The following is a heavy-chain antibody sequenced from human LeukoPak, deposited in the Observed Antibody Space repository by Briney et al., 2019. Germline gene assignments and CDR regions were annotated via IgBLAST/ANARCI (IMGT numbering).Heavy chain of an antibody. CDR2: IIPIFGTA. CDR3: ARGYSYGPTRNPFDY. J-gene: IGHJ4*02. Sequence: SVKVSCKASGGTFSSYATSWVRQAPGQGLDWMGGIIPIFGTANYAQKFQRRVTITADKSTSTAYMELSSLRSEDTAVYYCARGYSYGPTRNPFDYWGQGTLVTVSS. D-gene: IGHD5-18*01. V-gene: IGHV1-69*06. CDR1: GGTFSSYA.